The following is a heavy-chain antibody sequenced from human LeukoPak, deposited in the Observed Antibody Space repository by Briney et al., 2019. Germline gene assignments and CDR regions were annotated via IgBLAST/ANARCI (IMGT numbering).Heavy chain of an antibody. D-gene: IGHD6-13*01. J-gene: IGHJ5*02. CDR3: ARELGYSSSWPGWFDP. CDR1: GGTFSSYA. V-gene: IGHV1-69*05. CDR2: IIPIFGTA. Sequence: EASVKVSCKASGGTFSSYAISWVRQAPGQGLEWMGGIIPIFGTANCAQKFQGRVTITTDESTSTAYMELSSLRSEDTAVYYCARELGYSSSWPGWFDPWGQGTLVTVSS.